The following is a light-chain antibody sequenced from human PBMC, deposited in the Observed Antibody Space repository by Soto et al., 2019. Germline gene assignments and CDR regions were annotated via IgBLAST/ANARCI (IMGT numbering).Light chain of an antibody. CDR1: NGHSSYA. CDR3: QTWGTGIQV. J-gene: IGLJ3*02. CDR2: LNSDGSH. V-gene: IGLV4-69*01. Sequence: QSVLTQSPSASASLGASVKLTCTLTNGHSSYAIAWHQQQPEKGPRYLMKLNSDGSHSKGDGIPDRFSGSSSGAERYLTIPCLQSEDEADYYCQTWGTGIQVFGGGTKLTVL.